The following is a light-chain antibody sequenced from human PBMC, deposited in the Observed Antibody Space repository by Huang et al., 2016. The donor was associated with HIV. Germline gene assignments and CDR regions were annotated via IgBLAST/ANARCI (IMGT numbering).Light chain of an antibody. Sequence: EFVMTQSPATLSVSPGERATLSCRASQSVTTNLAWYQHKPGQAPRLLIYGASTRATGIPARFIGTGSGTEFTLTISSLQSEDFAVYYCQQYNKWPPFTFGPGTKVNIK. V-gene: IGKV3-15*01. CDR1: QSVTTN. CDR3: QQYNKWPPFT. CDR2: GAS. J-gene: IGKJ3*01.